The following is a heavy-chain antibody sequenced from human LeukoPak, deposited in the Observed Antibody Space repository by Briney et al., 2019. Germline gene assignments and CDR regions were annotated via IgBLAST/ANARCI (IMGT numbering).Heavy chain of an antibody. D-gene: IGHD2-21*01. J-gene: IGHJ5*01. V-gene: IGHV3-23*01. Sequence: PGGSLRLSCVASGFSFGYYAMSWARQAPGKGLQWVSQISGTGGATWYAGFARDRFTISRDNSKKTLYLQMSGLRVEDTAMYYCVKDPRDTYGTNWFVSWGQGTLLIVSS. CDR2: ISGTGGAT. CDR1: GFSFGYYA. CDR3: VKDPRDTYGTNWFVS.